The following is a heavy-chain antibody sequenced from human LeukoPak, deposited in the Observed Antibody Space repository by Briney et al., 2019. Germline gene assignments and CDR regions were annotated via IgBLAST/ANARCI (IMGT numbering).Heavy chain of an antibody. J-gene: IGHJ4*02. CDR1: GFTFSSYS. V-gene: IGHV3-21*01. Sequence: TGRSLRLSCAASGFTFSSYSLNWVRQAPGEGLEWVSSISSSISYIYYADSVKGRFIISRDNAKNSLYLQMNSLRAEDTAVYYCARVSSYCSSTSCTGDYWGQGTLVTVSS. D-gene: IGHD2-2*01. CDR3: ARVSSYCSSTSCTGDY. CDR2: ISSSISYI.